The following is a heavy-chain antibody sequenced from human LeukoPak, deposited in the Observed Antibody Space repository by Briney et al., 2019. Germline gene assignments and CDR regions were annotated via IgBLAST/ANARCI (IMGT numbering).Heavy chain of an antibody. CDR1: GGTFSSYA. J-gene: IGHJ4*02. V-gene: IGHV1-69*05. Sequence: SVKVSCKASGGTFSSYAISWVRQAPGQGLEWMGRIIPIFGTANYAQKFQGRVTITTDESTSTAYMELSSLRSEDTAVYYCARDATVETAAGGFDYWGQGTLVTVSS. D-gene: IGHD6-25*01. CDR3: ARDATVETAAGGFDY. CDR2: IIPIFGTA.